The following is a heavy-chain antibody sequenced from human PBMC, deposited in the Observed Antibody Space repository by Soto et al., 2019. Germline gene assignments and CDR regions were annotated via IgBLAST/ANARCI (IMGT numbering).Heavy chain of an antibody. Sequence: PGGSLRLSCAASGFTFGSFGMSWVRQSPGKGLEWVSHIIGSGGRTYYAPSVQGRFTILRDNSKNILYLQMNSLRVDDTAIYYCAKDERSFDDWGQGTRVTVSS. CDR1: GFTFGSFG. J-gene: IGHJ3*01. D-gene: IGHD1-1*01. CDR3: AKDERSFDD. CDR2: IIGSGGRT. V-gene: IGHV3-23*01.